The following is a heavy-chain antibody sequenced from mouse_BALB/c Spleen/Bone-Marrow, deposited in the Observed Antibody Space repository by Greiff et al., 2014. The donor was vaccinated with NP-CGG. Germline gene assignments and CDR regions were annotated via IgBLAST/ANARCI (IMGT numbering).Heavy chain of an antibody. V-gene: IGHV1S29*02. CDR2: IYPYNGGT. CDR1: GYTFTDYN. J-gene: IGHJ1*01. Sequence: EVQLVESGPELVKPGASVKISCKASGYTFTDYNVHWVKQSHGKSPEWIGYIYPYNGGTGYNQKFKSKATLTVDNSSSTAYMGLRSLTSEDSAVYYCARSYGNWYFDVWGAGTTVTVSS. D-gene: IGHD2-10*02. CDR3: ARSYGNWYFDV.